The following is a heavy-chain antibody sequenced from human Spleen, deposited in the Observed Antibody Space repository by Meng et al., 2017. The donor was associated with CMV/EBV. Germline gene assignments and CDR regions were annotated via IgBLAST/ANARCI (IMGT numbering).Heavy chain of an antibody. J-gene: IGHJ4*02. Sequence: GLPFRDYSLSWVRQVPGQGLEWVSCINWNGNYTGYADSVKGRCIISRDNAKNSLYLEMYRLRVEDTAVYFCARHPGSYYVDYFDFWGQGVLVTVSS. D-gene: IGHD1-26*01. CDR3: ARHPGSYYVDYFDF. CDR2: INWNGNYT. V-gene: IGHV3-20*03. CDR1: GLPFRDYS.